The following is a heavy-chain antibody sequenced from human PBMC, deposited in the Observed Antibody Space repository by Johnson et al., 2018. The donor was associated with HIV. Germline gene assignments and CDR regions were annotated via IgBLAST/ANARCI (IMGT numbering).Heavy chain of an antibody. CDR3: ARESVALVAFDI. Sequence: VQLVESGGGLVQPGGSLRLSCAASGLTVSGNYMTWVRQAPGKGLEWVSVIFSGGTTYYAGSVHGRFTISSDNSKNTLYLQMNSLRAEDTAVYYCARESVALVAFDIWGQGTMVTVSS. CDR2: IFSGGTT. CDR1: GLTVSGNY. D-gene: IGHD6-13*01. V-gene: IGHV3-66*01. J-gene: IGHJ3*02.